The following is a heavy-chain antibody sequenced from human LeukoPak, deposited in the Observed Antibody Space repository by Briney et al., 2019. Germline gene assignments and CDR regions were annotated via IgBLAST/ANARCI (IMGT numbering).Heavy chain of an antibody. Sequence: ASVKVSCKASGYTFTSYLMHWVRQAPGQGLEWMGIINPSGGSTSYAQKFQGRVTMTRATSTSTVYMELSSLRSEDTAVYYCARVELNYGMDVWGQGTTVTVSS. CDR3: ARVELNYGMDV. D-gene: IGHD1-7*01. CDR1: GYTFTSYL. CDR2: INPSGGST. V-gene: IGHV1-46*01. J-gene: IGHJ6*02.